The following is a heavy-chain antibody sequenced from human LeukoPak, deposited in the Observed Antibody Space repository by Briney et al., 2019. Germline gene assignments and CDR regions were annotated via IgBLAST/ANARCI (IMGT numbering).Heavy chain of an antibody. D-gene: IGHD1-26*01. CDR1: GYTFTSYG. J-gene: IGHJ4*02. CDR2: ISAYNGNT. CDR3: ARDLIAMGATTMDY. Sequence: ASVKVSCKASGYTFTSYGISRVRQAPGQGLEWVGWISAYNGNTDYAQKVQGRVSMTTDTSTSTVYMELRSLRSDDTAVYYCARDLIAMGATTMDYWGQGTLVTVSS. V-gene: IGHV1-18*01.